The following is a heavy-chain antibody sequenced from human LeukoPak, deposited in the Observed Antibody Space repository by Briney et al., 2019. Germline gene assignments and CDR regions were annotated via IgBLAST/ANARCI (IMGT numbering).Heavy chain of an antibody. D-gene: IGHD5-12*01. CDR3: ARVIHRSWFDP. CDR1: GGSISSYY. Sequence: PSETLSLTCTVSGGSISSYYWSWIRQPPGKGLEWIGYIYYSGSTNYNPSLKSRVTISVDPSKNQFSLKLSSVTAADTAVYYCARVIHRSWFDPWGQGTLVTVSS. V-gene: IGHV4-59*01. CDR2: IYYSGST. J-gene: IGHJ5*02.